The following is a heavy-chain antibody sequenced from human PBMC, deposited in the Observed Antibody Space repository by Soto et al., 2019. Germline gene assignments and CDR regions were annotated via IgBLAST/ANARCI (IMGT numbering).Heavy chain of an antibody. Sequence: QLQLQESGPGLVKPSETLSLTCTVSGGSISSSSYYWGWIRQPPGKGLEWIGSIYYSGSTYYNPSLKSRVTISVDTSKNQFSLKLSSVTAADTAVYYCARSLPGPLAVAGTTVFDYWGQGTLVTVSS. V-gene: IGHV4-39*01. D-gene: IGHD6-19*01. J-gene: IGHJ4*02. CDR2: IYYSGST. CDR1: GGSISSSSYY. CDR3: ARSLPGPLAVAGTTVFDY.